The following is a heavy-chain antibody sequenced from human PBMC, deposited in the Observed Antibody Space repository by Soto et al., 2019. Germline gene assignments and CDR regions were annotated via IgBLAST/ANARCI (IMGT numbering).Heavy chain of an antibody. CDR1: GYTFTGYY. Sequence: GASVKVSCKASGYTFTGYYMHWVRQAPGQGLEWMGWINPNSGGTNYAQRFQGWVTMTRDTSISTAYMELSRLRSDDTAVYYCARGAPRITIFGVVDYFDHWGQGTLVNVS. J-gene: IGHJ4*02. D-gene: IGHD3-3*01. CDR3: ARGAPRITIFGVVDYFDH. CDR2: INPNSGGT. V-gene: IGHV1-2*04.